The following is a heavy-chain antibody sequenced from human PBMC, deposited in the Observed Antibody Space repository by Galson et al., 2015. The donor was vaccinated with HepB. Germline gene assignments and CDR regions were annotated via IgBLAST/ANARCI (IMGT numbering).Heavy chain of an antibody. J-gene: IGHJ4*02. Sequence: LRLSCAASGFTVSSNYMSWVRQAPGKGLEWVSVIYSGGSTYYADSVKGRFTISRDNSKNTLYLQMNSLRAEDTAVYYCARVWSRTYYYDSSGYGSLDYWGQGTLVTVSS. V-gene: IGHV3-53*01. CDR1: GFTVSSNY. D-gene: IGHD3-22*01. CDR2: IYSGGST. CDR3: ARVWSRTYYYDSSGYGSLDY.